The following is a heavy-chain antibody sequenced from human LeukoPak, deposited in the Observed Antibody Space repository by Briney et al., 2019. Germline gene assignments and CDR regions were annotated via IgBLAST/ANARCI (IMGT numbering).Heavy chain of an antibody. D-gene: IGHD6-19*01. CDR1: GFSLSTYD. Sequence: AGSLRLSCAGSGFSLSTYDMLWVRHAPGKGLEWVSAIGSGGDTYYKASVKGRFTISRENAKNSFYLQMNSLNAGDPAVYFCARAVAGTDEIDSWGQGTLVTVSS. CDR3: ARAVAGTDEIDS. V-gene: IGHV3-13*01. CDR2: IGSGGDT. J-gene: IGHJ4*02.